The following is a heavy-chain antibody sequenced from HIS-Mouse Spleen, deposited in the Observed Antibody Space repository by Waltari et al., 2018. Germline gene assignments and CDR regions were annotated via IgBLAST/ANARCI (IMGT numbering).Heavy chain of an antibody. V-gene: IGHV4-39*07. Sequence: QLQLQESGPGLVKPSETLSLTCTVSGGHRSSSSYYWARIRQPPGTGLEWIGSIYYSGSTYYNPSLKSRVTISVDTSKNQFSLKLSSVTAADTAVYYCAREIPYSSSWYDWYFDLWGRGTLVTVSS. D-gene: IGHD6-13*01. CDR3: AREIPYSSSWYDWYFDL. CDR1: GGHRSSSSYY. CDR2: IYYSGST. J-gene: IGHJ2*01.